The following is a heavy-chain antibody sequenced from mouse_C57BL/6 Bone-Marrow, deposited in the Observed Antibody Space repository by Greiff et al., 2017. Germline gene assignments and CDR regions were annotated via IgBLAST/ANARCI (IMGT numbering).Heavy chain of an antibody. CDR3: AETTYYSNYGYYCDY. CDR2: IYPGDGDT. V-gene: IGHV1-82*01. J-gene: IGHJ2*01. Sequence: VQLQQSGPELVKPGASVKISCKASGYAFSSSWMNWVKQRPGKGLEWIGRIYPGDGDTNYNGKFKGKATLTAAKSSSTAYMQLSSLTSENSAVYYYAETTYYSNYGYYCDYWGQGTTLTVSA. D-gene: IGHD2-5*01. CDR1: GYAFSSSW.